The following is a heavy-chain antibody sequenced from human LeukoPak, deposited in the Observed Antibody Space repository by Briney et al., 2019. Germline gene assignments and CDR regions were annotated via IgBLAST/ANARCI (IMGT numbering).Heavy chain of an antibody. J-gene: IGHJ4*02. D-gene: IGHD7-27*01. Sequence: GRSLRLSCAASGFTLSNHAMHWVRQAPGKGLEWVAVISLDGSNKYYVDSVKGRFTITRDNSKNTLYLQMNSLRVEDTAVYYCARDNWGSDYWGQGTLVTVSP. CDR2: ISLDGSNK. CDR3: ARDNWGSDY. V-gene: IGHV3-30-3*01. CDR1: GFTLSNHA.